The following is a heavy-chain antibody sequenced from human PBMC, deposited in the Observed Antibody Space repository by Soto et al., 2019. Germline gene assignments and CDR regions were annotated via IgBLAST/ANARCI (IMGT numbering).Heavy chain of an antibody. CDR3: AREATIEYYYYMNV. V-gene: IGHV4-59*01. D-gene: IGHD5-12*01. CDR2: IYYSGST. J-gene: IGHJ6*03. CDR1: GGSISSYY. Sequence: SETLSLTCTVSGGSISSYYWSWIRQPPGKGLEWIGYIYYSGSTNYNPSLKSRVTISVDTSKNQFSLKLSSVTAADTAVYYCAREATIEYYYYMNVWGKGTTVTVSS.